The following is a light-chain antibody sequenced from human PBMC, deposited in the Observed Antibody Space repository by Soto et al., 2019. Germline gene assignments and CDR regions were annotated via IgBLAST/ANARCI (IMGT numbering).Light chain of an antibody. J-gene: IGKJ1*01. V-gene: IGKV3-15*01. CDR3: QQRSNWPPLT. CDR1: QSVRSS. Sequence: EIMMTQSPATLSVSPGERATLSCRASQSVRSSLAWYQQKPGQAPRLLIYGASTRATGIPARFSGSGSGTDSTLTISSLEPEEFAVYYCQQRSNWPPLTFGQGTKVDIK. CDR2: GAS.